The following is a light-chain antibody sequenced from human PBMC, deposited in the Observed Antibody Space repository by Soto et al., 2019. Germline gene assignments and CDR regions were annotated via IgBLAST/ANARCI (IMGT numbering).Light chain of an antibody. Sequence: QSVLTQPPSVSGAPGQRVTISCTGSSSNIGSTYDVQWYQQLPGTAPKLLIHGNTDRPSGVPDRFSGSKSGTSASLAITGLQADDDADYYCQSYDDSLSVHDVFGTGTKLTVL. CDR2: GNT. J-gene: IGLJ1*01. V-gene: IGLV1-40*01. CDR3: QSYDDSLSVHDV. CDR1: SSNIGSTYD.